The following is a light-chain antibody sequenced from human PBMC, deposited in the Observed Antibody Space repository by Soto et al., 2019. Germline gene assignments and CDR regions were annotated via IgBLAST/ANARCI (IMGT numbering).Light chain of an antibody. CDR1: SSDVGGYNY. J-gene: IGLJ1*01. Sequence: QSVLTQPASVSGSPGQSITISCTGTSSDVGGYNYVSWYQQHPGKAPKVMIYEVTNRPSGVSNRFSGSKSGNMASLTISGLQAEDEAAYYCGSYTSSSTYVFGTGTKVTVL. CDR2: EVT. V-gene: IGLV2-14*03. CDR3: GSYTSSSTYV.